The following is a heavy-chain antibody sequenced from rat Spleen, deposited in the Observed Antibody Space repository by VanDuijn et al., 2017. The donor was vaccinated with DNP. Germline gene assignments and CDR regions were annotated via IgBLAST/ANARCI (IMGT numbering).Heavy chain of an antibody. CDR1: GFSLNSYG. CDR3: ARGDYSN. D-gene: IGHD1-2*01. V-gene: IGHV2-77*01. Sequence: QVQMKETGPGLVQTTQTLSVTCTVSGFSLNSYGIHWVRQAPGKGLEWMGVIWNSGGTQYNSALKSRLSISKDTSKSQVFLKVNSLQTEDTATYYCARGDYSNWGQGIMVTVSS. J-gene: IGHJ2*01. CDR2: IWNSGGT.